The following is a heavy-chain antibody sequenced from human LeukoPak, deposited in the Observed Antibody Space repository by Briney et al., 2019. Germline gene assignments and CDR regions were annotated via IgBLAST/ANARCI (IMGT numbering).Heavy chain of an antibody. CDR1: GFTVSSNY. Sequence: GGSLRLSCAASGFTVSSNYMSWVRQAPGKGLEWVSVIYSGGSTYYADSVKGQFTISRHDSKNTLYLQMNSLRAEDTAVYYCARVYYDSSGYYLDYWGQGTLVTVSS. D-gene: IGHD3-22*01. CDR2: IYSGGST. J-gene: IGHJ4*02. CDR3: ARVYYDSSGYYLDY. V-gene: IGHV3-53*04.